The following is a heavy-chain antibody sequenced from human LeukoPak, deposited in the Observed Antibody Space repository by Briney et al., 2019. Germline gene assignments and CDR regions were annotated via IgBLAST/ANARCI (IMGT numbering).Heavy chain of an antibody. D-gene: IGHD3-9*01. CDR1: GFTFSSYS. CDR3: AREIGILTGYYVY. V-gene: IGHV3-48*01. Sequence: GGSLRLSCAASGFTFSSYSMNWVRQAPGKGLEWVSYISSSSSTIYYADSVKGRFTISRDNAKNSLYLQMNSLRAEDTAVYYCAREIGILTGYYVYWGQGTLVTVSS. CDR2: ISSSSSTI. J-gene: IGHJ4*02.